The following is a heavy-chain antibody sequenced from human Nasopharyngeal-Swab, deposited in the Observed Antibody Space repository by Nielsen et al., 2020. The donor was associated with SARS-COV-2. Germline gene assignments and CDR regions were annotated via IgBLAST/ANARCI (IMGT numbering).Heavy chain of an antibody. D-gene: IGHD2-2*01. CDR2: IIPIFGTA. Sequence: SVKVSCKASGGTFSSYAISWVRQAPGQGLEWMGGIIPIFGTANYAQKFQGRVTITADKSTSTAYMELSSLRSEDTAVYYCASNSGCSSTSRPIDRLVYGMDVWGQGTTVTVSS. CDR1: GGTFSSYA. J-gene: IGHJ6*02. CDR3: ASNSGCSSTSRPIDRLVYGMDV. V-gene: IGHV1-69*06.